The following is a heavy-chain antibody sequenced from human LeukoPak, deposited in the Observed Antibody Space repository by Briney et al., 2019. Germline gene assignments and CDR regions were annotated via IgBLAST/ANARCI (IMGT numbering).Heavy chain of an antibody. V-gene: IGHV1-69*13. D-gene: IGHD3-10*01. J-gene: IGHJ6*03. CDR2: IIPIFGTA. Sequence: SVKVSCKASGGTFSSYAISWVRQAPGQGLEWMGGIIPIFGTANYAQKFQGRVTITADESTSTAYMELSSLRSEDTAVYYCARILLWQRGSYYMDVWGKGTTVTVSS. CDR3: ARILLWQRGSYYMDV. CDR1: GGTFSSYA.